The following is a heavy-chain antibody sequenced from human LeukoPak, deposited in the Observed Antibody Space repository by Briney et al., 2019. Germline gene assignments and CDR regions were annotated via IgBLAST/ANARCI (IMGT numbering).Heavy chain of an antibody. D-gene: IGHD3-22*01. V-gene: IGHV3-15*01. Sequence: GGSLRLPCAASGFTFNHAWMTWVRQAPGKGLEWVGRIKSKTDRGTTDYAAPVKGRFTISRDDSKNTLYLQMNSLKTKDTAVYYCATIGSSRYYYYFDYWGQGSLVTVSS. J-gene: IGHJ4*02. CDR2: IKSKTDRGTT. CDR1: GFTFNHAW. CDR3: ATIGSSRYYYYFDY.